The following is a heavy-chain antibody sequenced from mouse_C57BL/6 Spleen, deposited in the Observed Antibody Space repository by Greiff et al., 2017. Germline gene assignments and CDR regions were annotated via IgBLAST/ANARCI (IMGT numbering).Heavy chain of an antibody. J-gene: IGHJ2*01. CDR1: GYTFTSYW. V-gene: IGHV1-52*01. CDR3: ASITTVGGYFDY. CDR2: IDPSDSET. Sequence: QVQLQQPGAELVRPGSSVKLSCKASGYTFTSYWMHWVKQRPIQGLEWIGNIDPSDSETHYNQKFKDKATLTVAKSSSTAYMQLSSLTSEDSAVYYCASITTVGGYFDYWGQGTTLTVSS. D-gene: IGHD1-1*01.